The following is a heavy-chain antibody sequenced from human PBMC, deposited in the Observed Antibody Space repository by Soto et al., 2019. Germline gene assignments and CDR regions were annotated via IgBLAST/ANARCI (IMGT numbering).Heavy chain of an antibody. J-gene: IGHJ4*02. D-gene: IGHD1-1*01. CDR1: GYTFNDYH. CDR2: INPNSGDT. V-gene: IGHV1-2*02. Sequence: GASGKVSCKTSGYTFNDYHLHWLRQSAGQGLEWMGSINPNSGDTDYAQRFQGRVTLTRDTSIRTVYMELSILRSDDTAVYYCARRRLTTGTDYFDHWGQGTPVTVSS. CDR3: ARRRLTTGTDYFDH.